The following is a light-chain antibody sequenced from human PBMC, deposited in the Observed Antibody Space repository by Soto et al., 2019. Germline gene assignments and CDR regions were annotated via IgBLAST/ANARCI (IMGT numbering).Light chain of an antibody. CDR2: GAP. V-gene: IGKV1-9*01. Sequence: DIQLTQSPSSLSASVGDRVTITCRASQGISSYLAWYQHKPGKAPKLLIYGAPTLQSGVPSRFSGSGSGTEFTLTISCLQPEDFATYYCQQYDSCPFTFGGGTRVEI. J-gene: IGKJ4*01. CDR1: QGISSY. CDR3: QQYDSCPFT.